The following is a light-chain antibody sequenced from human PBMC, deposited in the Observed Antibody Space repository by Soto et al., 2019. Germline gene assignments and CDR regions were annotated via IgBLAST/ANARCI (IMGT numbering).Light chain of an antibody. Sequence: DIRMTQSPSSLSASVGETITTTCRASQSISSSLNWFQHSPGQPPTLLLFAASNLHAGVPPRFSGSGSGTSFSLTVRSLQPEDFATYYCQQSFNLPRTVGPGTKVDIK. J-gene: IGKJ1*01. CDR3: QQSFNLPRT. CDR1: QSISSS. CDR2: AAS. V-gene: IGKV1-39*01.